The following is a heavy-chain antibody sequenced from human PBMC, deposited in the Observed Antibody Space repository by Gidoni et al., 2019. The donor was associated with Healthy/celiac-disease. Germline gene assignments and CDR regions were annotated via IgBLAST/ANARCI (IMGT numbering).Heavy chain of an antibody. CDR2: IRSKANSYAT. Sequence: EVQLVESGGGLVQPGGSLKLPCAASGFTFSGSAMHWVRQASGKGLEWVGRIRSKANSYATAYAASVKGRFTISRDDSKNTAYLQMNSLKTEDTAVYYCLSLLTGPDLPYFDYWGQGTLVTVSS. CDR3: LSLLTGPDLPYFDY. J-gene: IGHJ4*02. CDR1: GFTFSGSA. D-gene: IGHD1-20*01. V-gene: IGHV3-73*02.